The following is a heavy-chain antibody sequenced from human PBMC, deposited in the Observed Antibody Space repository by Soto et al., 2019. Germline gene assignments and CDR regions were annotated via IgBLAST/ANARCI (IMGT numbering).Heavy chain of an antibody. CDR1: GGSISSYY. D-gene: IGHD3-16*01. CDR3: ARRVGYYYYYYMAV. CDR2: TYYSGST. V-gene: IGHV4-59*08. Sequence: SETLSLTCTVSGGSISSYYWSWIRQPPGKGLEWIGYTYYSGSTNYNPSLKSRVTISVDTSKNQFSLKLSSVTAADTAVYYCARRVGYYYYYYMAVWGKGTTVTVSS. J-gene: IGHJ6*03.